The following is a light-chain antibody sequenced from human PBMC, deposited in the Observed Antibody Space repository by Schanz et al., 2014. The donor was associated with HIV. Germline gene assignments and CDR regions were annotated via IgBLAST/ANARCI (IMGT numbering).Light chain of an antibody. J-gene: IGLJ3*02. Sequence: QSVLTQPPSASGTPGQRVTISCSGSSSNIGSNIVKWYQQLPGTAPKLLIYSNNQRPSGVPDRFSGSKSGTSASLAISGLQSEDEADYYCATWDDSLKNWVFGGGTKLTVL. CDR1: SSNIGSNI. CDR2: SNN. V-gene: IGLV1-44*01. CDR3: ATWDDSLKNWV.